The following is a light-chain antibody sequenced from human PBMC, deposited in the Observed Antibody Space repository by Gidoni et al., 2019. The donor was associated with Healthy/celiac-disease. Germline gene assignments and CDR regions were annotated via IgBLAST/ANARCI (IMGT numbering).Light chain of an antibody. CDR1: QSLLYSNGYNY. V-gene: IGKV2-28*01. J-gene: IGKJ1*01. Sequence: DIVMTQSPLFLPVTPGEPASISCRSSQSLLYSNGYNYLDWYLQKPGQSPQLLIYLGSNRASGVPDRFSGSGSGTDFTLKISRVEAEDVGVYYCMQALQTPTFGQGTKVEIK. CDR3: MQALQTPT. CDR2: LGS.